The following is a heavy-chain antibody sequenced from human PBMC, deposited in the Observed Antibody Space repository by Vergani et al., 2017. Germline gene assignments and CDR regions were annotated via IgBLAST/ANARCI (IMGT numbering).Heavy chain of an antibody. V-gene: IGHV3-23*04. D-gene: IGHD3-22*01. CDR1: GFTFSSYA. CDR3: AKEGYYYDSSGYYGAFDI. Sequence: EVQLVESGGGLVKPGGSLRLSCAASGFTFSSYAMSWVRQAPGKGLEWVSAISGSGGSTYYADSVKGRFTISRDNSKNTLYLQMNSLRAEDTAVYYCAKEGYYYDSSGYYGAFDIWGQGTMVTVSS. CDR2: ISGSGGST. J-gene: IGHJ3*02.